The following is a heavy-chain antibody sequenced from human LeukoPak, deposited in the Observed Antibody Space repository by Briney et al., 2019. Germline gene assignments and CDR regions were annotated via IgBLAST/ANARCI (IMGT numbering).Heavy chain of an antibody. Sequence: GGSLRLSCAASGFTFSRYSMNWVRQAPGKGLEWVSYISSSSTTIYYADSVKGRFTISRDNAKNSLYLQMNSLRAEDTAVYYCARDKLARVNSGVWFGDYYYMDVWGKGTTVTISS. D-gene: IGHD3-10*01. CDR1: GFTFSRYS. J-gene: IGHJ6*03. V-gene: IGHV3-48*04. CDR3: ARDKLARVNSGVWFGDYYYMDV. CDR2: ISSSSTTI.